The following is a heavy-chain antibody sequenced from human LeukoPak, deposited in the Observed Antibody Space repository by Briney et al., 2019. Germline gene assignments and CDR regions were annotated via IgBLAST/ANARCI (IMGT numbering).Heavy chain of an antibody. CDR1: GGSISSYY. CDR3: ARVTGYMIEDYFDY. V-gene: IGHV4-59*01. CDR2: IYYSGST. J-gene: IGHJ4*02. D-gene: IGHD3-22*01. Sequence: SETLSLTCTVSGGSISSYYWSWIRQPPGKGLEWIGYIYYSGSTNYKPSLKSRVTISVETSKNQFSLKLRSVTAADTAVYYCARVTGYMIEDYFDYWGREPWSPSPQ.